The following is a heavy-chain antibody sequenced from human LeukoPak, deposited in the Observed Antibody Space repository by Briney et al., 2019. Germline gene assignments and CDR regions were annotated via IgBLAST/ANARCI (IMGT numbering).Heavy chain of an antibody. CDR3: ARVDSSRNWFDP. Sequence: PSETLSLTCIVSGGSISSSSYYWGWIRQPPGKGLEWFGSMYYSGSTYYNPSLKSRVTISVDTSKNQFSLKLSSVPAADTAVYYCARVDSSRNWFDPWGQGTLVTVSS. D-gene: IGHD6-13*01. CDR1: GGSISSSSYY. J-gene: IGHJ5*02. CDR2: MYYSGST. V-gene: IGHV4-39*07.